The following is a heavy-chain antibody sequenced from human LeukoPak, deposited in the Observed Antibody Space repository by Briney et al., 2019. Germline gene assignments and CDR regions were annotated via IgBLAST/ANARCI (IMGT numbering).Heavy chain of an antibody. CDR3: ARGHYGGNIPHYYYMDV. V-gene: IGHV1-8*01. Sequence: GASVKVSCKASGYTFTNYDINWVRQATGQGLEWMGWMNPSSGNTGYVQKFQGRVTMTRNTSITTAYMEVSSLRSEDTAVYFCARGHYGGNIPHYYYMDVWGKGTRSPSP. CDR1: GYTFTNYD. D-gene: IGHD4-23*01. J-gene: IGHJ6*03. CDR2: MNPSSGNT.